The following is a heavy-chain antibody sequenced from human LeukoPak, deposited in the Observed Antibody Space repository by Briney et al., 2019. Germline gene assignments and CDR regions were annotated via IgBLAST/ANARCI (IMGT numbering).Heavy chain of an antibody. V-gene: IGHV4-61*02. D-gene: IGHD4-23*01. J-gene: IGHJ5*02. Sequence: PSQTLSLTCTVSGGSISSGSYYWSWIRQPAGKGLDWIGRIYTSGSTEYNPSLKSRVTISVDTSKNQFSLKLTSVTAADTAVYYCARDNSIGGRGWWFDPWGQGTLVTVSS. CDR1: GGSISSGSYY. CDR3: ARDNSIGGRGWWFDP. CDR2: IYTSGST.